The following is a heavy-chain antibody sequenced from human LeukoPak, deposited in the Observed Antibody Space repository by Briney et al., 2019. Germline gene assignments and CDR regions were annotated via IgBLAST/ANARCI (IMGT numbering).Heavy chain of an antibody. V-gene: IGHV1-69*05. Sequence: GASVKVCCKASGGTFSRYAISWVRQAPGQGLEWMGGIIPIFGTANYAQKFQGRVTITTDESTSTAYMELSSLRSEDTAVYYCARGGIFGVVITPFDYWGQGTLVTVSS. J-gene: IGHJ4*02. CDR3: ARGGIFGVVITPFDY. CDR1: GGTFSRYA. D-gene: IGHD3-3*01. CDR2: IIPIFGTA.